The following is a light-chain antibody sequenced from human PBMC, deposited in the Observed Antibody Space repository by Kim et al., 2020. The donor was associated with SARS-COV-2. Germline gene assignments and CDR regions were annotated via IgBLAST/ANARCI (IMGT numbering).Light chain of an antibody. CDR1: QSIANN. V-gene: IGKV1-16*01. Sequence: ASVGDRVTITWRASQSIANNVAWFQQKPGKAPRPLVYGASSWDSGVPSRFSGSGSGTDFTLTISSLQPEDYATYYCQQYAACPRTFGHGTKVDIK. CDR2: GAS. J-gene: IGKJ1*01. CDR3: QQYAACPRT.